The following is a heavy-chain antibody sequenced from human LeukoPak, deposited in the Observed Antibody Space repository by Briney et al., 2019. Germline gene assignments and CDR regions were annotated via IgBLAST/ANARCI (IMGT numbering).Heavy chain of an antibody. V-gene: IGHV3-69-1*01. CDR2: ITGGRST. CDR3: ARDRGGATHFDY. D-gene: IGHD1-26*01. Sequence: GGSLRLYCAASGFTFSNYAMSWVRQAPGKGLEWISGITGGRSTYYADSVKGRFTISRDNAKNSLYLQMNSLRAEDTAVYYCARDRGGATHFDYWGQGTLVTVSS. CDR1: GFTFSNYA. J-gene: IGHJ4*02.